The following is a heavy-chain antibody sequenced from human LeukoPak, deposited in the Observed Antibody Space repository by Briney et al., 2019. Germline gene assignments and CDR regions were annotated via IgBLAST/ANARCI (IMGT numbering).Heavy chain of an antibody. V-gene: IGHV4-59*01. CDR1: GGSIRTYS. Sequence: PSETLSLTCTVSGGSIRTYSWSWIRQPPGKGLEWIGHILDSGNTNYNPSLKSRVSISVDSPKNQFSLILRSVTAADTALYYCSRNSERFGDQDAFDLWGPGTLVTVSS. J-gene: IGHJ3*01. D-gene: IGHD3-10*01. CDR3: SRNSERFGDQDAFDL. CDR2: ILDSGNT.